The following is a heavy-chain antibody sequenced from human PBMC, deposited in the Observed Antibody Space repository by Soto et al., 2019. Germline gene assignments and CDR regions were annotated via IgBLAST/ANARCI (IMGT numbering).Heavy chain of an antibody. CDR1: GFTFSSYA. CDR2: ISYDGSNK. Sequence: QVQLVESVGGVVQPGRSLRLSCAASGFTFSSYAMHWVRQAPGKGLEWVAVISYDGSNKYYADSVKGRFTISRDNSKNTLYLQMNSLRAEDTAVYYCTRGTVLVSWFDPWGQGTLVTVSS. CDR3: TRGTVLVSWFDP. J-gene: IGHJ5*02. D-gene: IGHD2-21*01. V-gene: IGHV3-30-3*01.